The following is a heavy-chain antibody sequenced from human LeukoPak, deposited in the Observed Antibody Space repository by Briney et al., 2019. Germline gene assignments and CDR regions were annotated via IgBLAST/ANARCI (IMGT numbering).Heavy chain of an antibody. CDR2: IYPGDSDT. CDR3: ARHSTFFDYDFWSAPFDP. J-gene: IGHJ5*02. Sequence: GESLKISCKGSGYSFTSYWIGWVRQMPGKGLEWMGIIYPGDSDTRYSSSFQGQVTISADKSISTAYLQWSSLKASDTAMYYCARHSTFFDYDFWSAPFDPWGQGTLVTVSS. V-gene: IGHV5-51*01. D-gene: IGHD3-3*01. CDR1: GYSFTSYW.